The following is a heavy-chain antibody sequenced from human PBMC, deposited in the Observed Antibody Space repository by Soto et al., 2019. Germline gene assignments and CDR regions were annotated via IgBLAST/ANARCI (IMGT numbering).Heavy chain of an antibody. CDR2: ISSSGGST. V-gene: IGHV3-23*01. D-gene: IGHD3-3*01. CDR3: AQHTMCLPHTPIDI. CDR1: TFTFNKYA. Sequence: EVQLLESGGGFVQPGGSLRLSCAASTFTFNKYAMTWVRQAPGKGLEWVSSISSSGGSTYYADSVKGRFTISRDNSKNTLYVQMNSLRAEDTAVYYCAQHTMCLPHTPIDIWGQGTKVTVSS. J-gene: IGHJ3*02.